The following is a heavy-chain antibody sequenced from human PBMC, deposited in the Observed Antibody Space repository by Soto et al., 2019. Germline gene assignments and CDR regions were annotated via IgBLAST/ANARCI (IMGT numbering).Heavy chain of an antibody. J-gene: IGHJ4*02. Sequence: EVQLVESGGGLVKPGGSLRLSCAASGFTFSSYSMNWVRQAPGKGLEWVSSISSSSSYIYYADSVKGRFTISRDNAKNSLYLQRNSLRAEDTAVYYCARDSVTTARSYWGQGTLVTVSS. D-gene: IGHD4-17*01. CDR2: ISSSSSYI. V-gene: IGHV3-21*01. CDR3: ARDSVTTARSY. CDR1: GFTFSSYS.